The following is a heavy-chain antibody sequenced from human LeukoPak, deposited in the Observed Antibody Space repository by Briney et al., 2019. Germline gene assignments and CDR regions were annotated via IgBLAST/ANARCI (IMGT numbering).Heavy chain of an antibody. V-gene: IGHV3-11*03. CDR1: GFTFSDYY. CDR2: IGSSGSYT. CDR3: AKSYYGSGGYAYFDP. Sequence: GGSLRLSCAASGFTFSDYYMSWIRQDPGKGPEWVSYIGSSGSYTNYADSVKGRFTISRDNARNSLYLQMNSLRAEDTAVYYCAKSYYGSGGYAYFDPWGQGTLVTVSS. D-gene: IGHD3-10*01. J-gene: IGHJ5*02.